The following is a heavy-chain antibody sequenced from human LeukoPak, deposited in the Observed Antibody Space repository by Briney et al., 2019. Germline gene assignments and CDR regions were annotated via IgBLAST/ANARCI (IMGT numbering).Heavy chain of an antibody. CDR3: ARDGSGSYDY. V-gene: IGHV3-23*01. J-gene: IGHJ4*02. Sequence: GGSLRLSCAASGLTFSSSALGWVRQAPGKGLGWVSVIDGSGQTTYYADSVKGRFTISRDSSKNTLYLQLTSLRVEDTAVYYCARDGSGSYDYWGQGTLVTVSS. CDR2: IDGSGQTT. CDR1: GLTFSSSA. D-gene: IGHD3-10*01.